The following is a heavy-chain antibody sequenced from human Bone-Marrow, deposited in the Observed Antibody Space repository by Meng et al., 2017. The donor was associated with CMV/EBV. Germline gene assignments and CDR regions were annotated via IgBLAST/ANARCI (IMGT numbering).Heavy chain of an antibody. Sequence: LSCSASGFTFRSYAMRWFRQAPGKGLDWVSTVTNSGDSTYYADSVKGRLTVSRDNSRNTLYLQMTSLRAEDTAVYYCVKGAISYFDDWGQGTLVTVSS. CDR3: VKGAISYFDD. CDR1: GFTFRSYA. J-gene: IGHJ4*02. V-gene: IGHV3-23*01. CDR2: VTNSGDST.